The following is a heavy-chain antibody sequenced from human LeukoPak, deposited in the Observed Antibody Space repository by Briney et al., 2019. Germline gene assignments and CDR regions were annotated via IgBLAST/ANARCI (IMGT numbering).Heavy chain of an antibody. J-gene: IGHJ4*02. Sequence: SETLSLTCAVYGGSFSGYYWSWIRQPPRKGLQWFGEINHSGSTNYNPSLKSRVTISVDTSKNQFSLKLGSVTAADTAVYYCARGGYDYVWGSYRSPKLDCWGKGAVVTVSS. CDR2: INHSGST. CDR3: ARGGYDYVWGSYRSPKLDC. V-gene: IGHV4-34*01. D-gene: IGHD3-16*02. CDR1: GGSFSGYY.